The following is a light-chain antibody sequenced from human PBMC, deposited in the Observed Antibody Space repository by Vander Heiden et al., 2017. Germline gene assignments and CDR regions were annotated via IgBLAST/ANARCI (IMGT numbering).Light chain of an antibody. CDR3: QQYYDNPRA. V-gene: IGKV4-1*01. CDR2: WAS. Sequence: DIVMTQSPDSLAVSLGERATINCKSSQSVLYSSNNKNYLAWYQQKPGQPPKMLIYWASTRESGVPDRFSGSGSGTDFTLTISSLQAEDMAVYYCQQYYDNPRAFGQGTKLEIK. J-gene: IGKJ2*01. CDR1: QSVLYSSNNKNY.